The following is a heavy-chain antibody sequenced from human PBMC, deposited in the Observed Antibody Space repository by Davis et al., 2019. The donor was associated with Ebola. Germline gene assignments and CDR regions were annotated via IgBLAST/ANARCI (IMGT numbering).Heavy chain of an antibody. CDR1: GGTFSSYA. CDR3: ARPQLVLRGYYYYYGMDV. V-gene: IGHV1-69*13. Sequence: AASVKVSCKASGGTFSSYAISWVRQAPGQGLEWMGGIIPIFGTANYAQKFQGRVTITADESTSTAYMELSSLRSEDTAVYYCARPQLVLRGYYYYYGMDVWGQGTTVTVSS. D-gene: IGHD6-13*01. J-gene: IGHJ6*02. CDR2: IIPIFGTA.